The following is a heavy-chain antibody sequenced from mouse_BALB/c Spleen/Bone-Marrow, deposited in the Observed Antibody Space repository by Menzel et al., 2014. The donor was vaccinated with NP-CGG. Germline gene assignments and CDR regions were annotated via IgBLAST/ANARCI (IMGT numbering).Heavy chain of an antibody. CDR2: IWGGGNT. CDR1: GFSLFSYG. Sequence: VQLQGSGPGQVQPSQRLSIPCTVSGFSLFSYGVHWVRQSPGKGLEWLGVIWGGGNTDYNTAFISRLNISKDNSKSLVFFRMNSLQTNDTAIYYCARMDFYGGYWGQGTTLTVSS. V-gene: IGHV2-2*02. CDR3: ARMDFYGGY. J-gene: IGHJ2*01. D-gene: IGHD1-1*01.